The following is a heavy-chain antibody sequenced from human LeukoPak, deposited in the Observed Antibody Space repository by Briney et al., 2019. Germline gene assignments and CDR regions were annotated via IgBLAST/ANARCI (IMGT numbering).Heavy chain of an antibody. J-gene: IGHJ4*02. CDR1: GYTFTSNG. CDR3: AREFRSGSYSEFDY. CDR2: ISTYNGNT. V-gene: IGHV1-18*01. D-gene: IGHD1-26*01. Sequence: ASVKVSCKASGYTFTSNGISWVRQAPGQGLEWMGWISTYNGNTNYVQKLQGRVTMTTDTSTSTAYMELRSLRSDDTAVYYCAREFRSGSYSEFDYWGQGTLVTVSS.